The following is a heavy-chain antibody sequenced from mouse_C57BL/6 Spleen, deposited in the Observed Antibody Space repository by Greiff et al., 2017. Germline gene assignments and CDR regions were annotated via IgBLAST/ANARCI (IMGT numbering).Heavy chain of an antibody. CDR3: ARRGYSDYAMDY. Sequence: QVQLQQSGAELARPGASVKLSCKASGYTFTSYCISWVKQRTGQGLEWIGEIYPRSGNTYYNEKFKGKATLTVDKSSSTAYMKLRSLTSEDSAVYFWARRGYSDYAMDYWGQGTSVTVSS. V-gene: IGHV1-81*01. J-gene: IGHJ4*01. CDR2: IYPRSGNT. CDR1: GYTFTSYC. D-gene: IGHD2-12*01.